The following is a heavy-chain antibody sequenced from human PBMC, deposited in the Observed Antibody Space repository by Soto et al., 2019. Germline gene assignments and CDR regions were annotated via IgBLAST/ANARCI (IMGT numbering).Heavy chain of an antibody. CDR1: DDSINSDKYY. Sequence: QLQLQESGPGLVKPSETLSLTCSVSDDSINSDKYYWGWIRQPPGKGLEWIGSIYYRGNAYYNPSLQTRVTISLAKSKCQFSLKLNSVTAADSAVYFCARLEGLATISYYFDFWGPGALVTVSS. V-gene: IGHV4-39*01. D-gene: IGHD3-9*01. J-gene: IGHJ4*02. CDR2: IYYRGNA. CDR3: ARLEGLATISYYFDF.